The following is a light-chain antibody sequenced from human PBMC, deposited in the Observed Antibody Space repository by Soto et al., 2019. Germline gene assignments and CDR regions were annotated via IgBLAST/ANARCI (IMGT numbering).Light chain of an antibody. CDR3: QKRSIWPPWT. J-gene: IGKJ1*01. Sequence: EIVLTQSPATLSLSPGERATLTCRASQSVSNFLAWYQHKPGQAPRLLIYDASIRATGAPARFSGSGSGTDFSLTISRLEPEDFAIYYCQKRSIWPPWTFGQGTKVDI. V-gene: IGKV3-11*01. CDR1: QSVSNF. CDR2: DAS.